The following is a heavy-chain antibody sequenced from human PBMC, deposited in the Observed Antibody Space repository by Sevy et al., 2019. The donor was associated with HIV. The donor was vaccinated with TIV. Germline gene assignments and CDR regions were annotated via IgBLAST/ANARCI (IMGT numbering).Heavy chain of an antibody. D-gene: IGHD5-12*01. J-gene: IGHJ6*03. Sequence: ASVKVSCKASGYTFTSYGISWVRQAPGQGLEWMGWIRAYNGNTNYAQKLQGRVTMTTDTSTGTAYMGLRSLSSDDTAVDYCAGVSKRMATAHYYYYMDVWGKGTTVTVSS. CDR1: GYTFTSYG. CDR2: IRAYNGNT. CDR3: AGVSKRMATAHYYYYMDV. V-gene: IGHV1-18*04.